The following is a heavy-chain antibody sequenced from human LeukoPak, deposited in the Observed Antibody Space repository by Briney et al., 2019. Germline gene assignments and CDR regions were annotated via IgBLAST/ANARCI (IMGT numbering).Heavy chain of an antibody. D-gene: IGHD3-10*01. V-gene: IGHV4-31*03. CDR2: IYYSGST. J-gene: IGHJ6*02. CDR1: GGSISSGGYY. CDR3: ARDSGSPNYYYYYGMDV. Sequence: SETLSLTCTVSGGSISSGGYYWSWIRQHPGKGLEWIGYIYYSGSTYYNPSLKSRVTISVDTSKNQFSLKLSSVTAADTAVYYCARDSGSPNYYYYYGMDVWGQGTTVTVSS.